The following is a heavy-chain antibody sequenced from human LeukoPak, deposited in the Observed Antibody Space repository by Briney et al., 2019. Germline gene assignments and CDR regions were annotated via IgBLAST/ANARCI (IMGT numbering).Heavy chain of an antibody. CDR1: GYTLSKLS. J-gene: IGHJ4*02. CDR2: FDPEDGET. CDR3: ARDQGQWLVPGDY. D-gene: IGHD6-19*01. V-gene: IGHV1-24*01. Sequence: ASVKVSCKAPGYTLSKLSIHWVRQPSGKGLGWMGAFDPEDGETIYAQEFQGRATMTADTSTDTAYMELSSLRSEDTAVYYCARDQGQWLVPGDYWGQGTLVTVSS.